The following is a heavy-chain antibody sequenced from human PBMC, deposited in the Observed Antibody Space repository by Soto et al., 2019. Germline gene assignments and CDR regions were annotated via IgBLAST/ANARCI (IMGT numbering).Heavy chain of an antibody. V-gene: IGHV3-30*04. CDR3: ARGCSSSGFYTNYYYYYGMDV. Sequence: GGSLRLSCAASGFTFSSFSMHWARQAPGKGLEWVAFISYDGRKNSYADSVKGRFTVSRDNSKNTVYLQMNSLRAEDTAVYYCARGCSSSGFYTNYYYYYGMDVWGRGTTVTVS. CDR2: ISYDGRKN. CDR1: GFTFSSFS. D-gene: IGHD2-2*02. J-gene: IGHJ6*02.